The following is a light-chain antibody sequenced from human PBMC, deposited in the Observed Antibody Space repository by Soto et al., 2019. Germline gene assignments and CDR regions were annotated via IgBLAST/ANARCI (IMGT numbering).Light chain of an antibody. CDR2: QAS. V-gene: IGKV1-5*03. J-gene: IGKJ4*01. Sequence: DIQMTQSPSTLSASVGDRVTITCRASQSISSWLAWYQQKPGKAPKLLIYQASSLQSGVPSRFSGSGSGTEFTLAVSGREPDDFATYYCQSGVTFGGGTKVEIK. CDR1: QSISSW. CDR3: QSGVT.